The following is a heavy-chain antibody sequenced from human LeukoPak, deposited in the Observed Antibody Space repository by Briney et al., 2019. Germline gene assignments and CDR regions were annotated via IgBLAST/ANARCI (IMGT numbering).Heavy chain of an antibody. Sequence: ASVKVSCKASGYTFTGYYMHWVRQAPGQGLEWMGWINPNSGGTNYAQKFQGRVTMTRDTSISTAYMELSSLRSEDTAVYYCATPGLWFGNAFDIWGQGTMVTVSS. CDR2: INPNSGGT. D-gene: IGHD3-10*01. CDR1: GYTFTGYY. V-gene: IGHV1-2*02. CDR3: ATPGLWFGNAFDI. J-gene: IGHJ3*02.